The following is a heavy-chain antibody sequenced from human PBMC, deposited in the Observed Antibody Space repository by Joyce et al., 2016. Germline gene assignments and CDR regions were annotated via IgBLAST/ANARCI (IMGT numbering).Heavy chain of an antibody. J-gene: IGHJ4*02. CDR1: GFSFNTYS. V-gene: IGHV3-48*02. CDR2: ISARSGTI. D-gene: IGHD5-24*01. Sequence: EVQLVESGGGLVQPGGYLRLSGAASGFSFNTYSINWVRQAPGKGLELLSYISARSGTIYYANSVKGLFTISRDNAKNSVYLQMNSLRDEDTAVYYCARVGRTGYTCDYWGQGTLVTVSS. CDR3: ARVGRTGYTCDY.